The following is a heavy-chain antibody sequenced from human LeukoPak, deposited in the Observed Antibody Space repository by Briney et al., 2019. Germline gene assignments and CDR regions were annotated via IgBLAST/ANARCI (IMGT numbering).Heavy chain of an antibody. CDR2: IYYSGST. Sequence: KPSETLSLTCTVSGGSVSSGSYYWSWIRQPPGKGLEWIGYIYYSGSTNYNPSLKGRVTISVDTSKNQFSLKLSSVTAADTAVYYCARVQYSSGWGYYGMDVWGKGTTVTVSS. CDR3: ARVQYSSGWGYYGMDV. J-gene: IGHJ6*04. D-gene: IGHD6-19*01. CDR1: GGSVSSGSYY. V-gene: IGHV4-61*01.